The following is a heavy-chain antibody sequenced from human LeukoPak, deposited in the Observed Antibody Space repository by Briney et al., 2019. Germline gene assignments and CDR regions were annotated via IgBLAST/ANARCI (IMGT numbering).Heavy chain of an antibody. Sequence: GGSLRLSCAASGFTVTSNYISWVRQAPGKGLEWVSVIYSGGNTYYGDSVKGRSTISRHNSKNTLYLQMNSLRAADTAVYYCAKSRPDHYYGMDVWGQGTTVTVSS. CDR3: AKSRPDHYYGMDV. D-gene: IGHD1-14*01. V-gene: IGHV3-53*04. CDR1: GFTVTSNY. J-gene: IGHJ6*02. CDR2: IYSGGNT.